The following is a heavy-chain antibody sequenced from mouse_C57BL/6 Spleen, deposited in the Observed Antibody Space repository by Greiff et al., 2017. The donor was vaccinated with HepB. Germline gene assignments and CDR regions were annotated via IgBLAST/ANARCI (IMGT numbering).Heavy chain of an antibody. CDR3: ARNGNYRKAWFAY. Sequence: EVQLVESGGGLVKPGGSLKLSCAASGFTFSDYGMHWVRQAPEKGLEWVAYISSGSSTIYYADTVKGRFTISRDNAKNTLFLQMTSLRSEDTAMYYGARNGNYRKAWFAYWGQGTLVTVSA. CDR1: GFTFSDYG. CDR2: ISSGSSTI. V-gene: IGHV5-17*01. J-gene: IGHJ3*01. D-gene: IGHD2-1*01.